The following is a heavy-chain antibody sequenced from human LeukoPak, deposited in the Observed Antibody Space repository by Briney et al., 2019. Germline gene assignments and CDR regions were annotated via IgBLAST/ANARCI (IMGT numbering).Heavy chain of an antibody. Sequence: GGSLRLSCAASGFTFSSYSMNWVRQAPGKGLEWVSSISSSSSYIYYADSVKGRFTISRDNAKNSLYLQMNSLRAEDTAVYYCARGESGGLDFDFWGQGTLVTVSS. CDR3: ARGESGGLDFDF. J-gene: IGHJ4*02. V-gene: IGHV3-21*01. D-gene: IGHD3-10*01. CDR1: GFTFSSYS. CDR2: ISSSSSYI.